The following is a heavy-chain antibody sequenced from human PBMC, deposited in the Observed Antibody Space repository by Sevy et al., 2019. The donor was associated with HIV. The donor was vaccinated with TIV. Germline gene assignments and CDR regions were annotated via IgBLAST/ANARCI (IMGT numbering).Heavy chain of an antibody. J-gene: IGHJ6*02. CDR2: IWYDGTNK. D-gene: IGHD6-19*01. V-gene: IGHV3-33*06. CDR1: GFTFSMYG. Sequence: GGSLRLSCAASGFTFSMYGMHWVRQAPGKGLEWVAMIWYDGTNKCYGDSVKGRFTISRDNSKSTLYLQLNSLRAEDTAVYYCAKGAREQWLVDDYYGLDVWGQGTTVTVSS. CDR3: AKGAREQWLVDDYYGLDV.